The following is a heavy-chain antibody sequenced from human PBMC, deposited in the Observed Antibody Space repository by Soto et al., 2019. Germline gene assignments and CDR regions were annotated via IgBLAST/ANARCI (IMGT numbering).Heavy chain of an antibody. Sequence: PGGSLRLSCAASGFTSSSSAMSWVRQAPGKGLEWVSAISGSGGSTYYADSVKGRFTISRDNSKNTLYLQMNNLRAEDTAVYYCGMSATISAVYICVNYSFGMYVWGQGTMVTVSS. J-gene: IGHJ6*02. V-gene: IGHV3-23*01. CDR1: GFTSSSSA. CDR3: GMSATISAVYICVNYSFGMYV. CDR2: ISGSGGST. D-gene: IGHD5-12*01.